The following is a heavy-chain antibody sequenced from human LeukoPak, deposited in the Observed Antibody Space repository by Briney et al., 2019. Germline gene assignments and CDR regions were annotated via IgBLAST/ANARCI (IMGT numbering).Heavy chain of an antibody. V-gene: IGHV1-18*01. Sequence: ASVKVSCKASGYTFTSYGISWVRQAPGQGLEWMGWISAYNDNTNYAQKLQGRVTMTTDTSTSTAYMGLRSLRSDDTAVYYCARVHYDILTGYSYFDYWGQGTLVTVSS. D-gene: IGHD3-9*01. CDR2: ISAYNDNT. J-gene: IGHJ4*02. CDR1: GYTFTSYG. CDR3: ARVHYDILTGYSYFDY.